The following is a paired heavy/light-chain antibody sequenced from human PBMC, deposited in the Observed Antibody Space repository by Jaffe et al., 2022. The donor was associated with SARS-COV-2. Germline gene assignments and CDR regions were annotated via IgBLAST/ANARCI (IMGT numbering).Light chain of an antibody. CDR3: QSYDKNLSVL. V-gene: IGLV1-40*01. Sequence: QSVLTQSPSVSGAPGQRVTISCTGSSADIGAGYDVHWYVHLPGAAPKLLIYANSNRPSGVPDRFSGSKSGTSASLAITGLQAEDEAEYYCQSYDKNLSVLFGGGTKLTVL. CDR2: ANS. J-gene: IGLJ2*01. CDR1: SADIGAGYD.
Heavy chain of an antibody. CDR2: VTTAGDT. CDR1: GFIFSSYD. J-gene: IGHJ6*02. Sequence: EVQLVESGGGLVQPGGSLRLSCAASGFIFSSYDMHWVRQATGKGLEWVSTVTTAGDTYYSDSVEGRFTISRHNAENSLYLLMNTLGAGDSALYYCARGFRIASAGRAGNYYYAMDVWGQGTTVTVSS. CDR3: ARGFRIASAGRAGNYYYAMDV. D-gene: IGHD6-13*01. V-gene: IGHV3-13*01.